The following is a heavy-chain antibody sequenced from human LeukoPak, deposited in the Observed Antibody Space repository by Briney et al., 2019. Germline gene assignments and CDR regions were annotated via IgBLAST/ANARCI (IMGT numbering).Heavy chain of an antibody. CDR3: TRVKRYTNAYYFDS. D-gene: IGHD2-8*01. J-gene: IGHJ4*02. Sequence: SETLSLTCTVSGGSISYHYWSWIRQPAGKGLEWIGRIYATGSPTYNPSLKSRVTMSQDTSKNQFSLKLTSVTAADTAMYYCTRVKRYTNAYYFDSWGQGTLVTVSS. CDR2: IYATGSP. CDR1: GGSISYHY. V-gene: IGHV4-4*07.